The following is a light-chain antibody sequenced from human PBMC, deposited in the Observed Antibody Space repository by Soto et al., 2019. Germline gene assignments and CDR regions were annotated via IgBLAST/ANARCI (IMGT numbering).Light chain of an antibody. J-gene: IGKJ4*01. V-gene: IGKV3-11*01. Sequence: EIVLTQSPATLSLSPGERATLSCRASQSVSSYLAWYQQKSGQAPRLLIYDASNRATGIPVRFSGSGFGTDFTLTISILEPEDFAVYFCQQRSNWLTFGGGTKVEIK. CDR1: QSVSSY. CDR2: DAS. CDR3: QQRSNWLT.